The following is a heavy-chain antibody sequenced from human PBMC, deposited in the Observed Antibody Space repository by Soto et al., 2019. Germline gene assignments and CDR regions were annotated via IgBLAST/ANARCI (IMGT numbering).Heavy chain of an antibody. Sequence: ASVKVSCKASGYTFTSYGISWVRQAPGQGLEWMGWINPNSGGTNYAQKFQGRVTMTRDTSISTAYMELSRLRSDDTAVYYCASSYNWNYSGAFDIWGQGTMVTVSS. CDR3: ASSYNWNYSGAFDI. J-gene: IGHJ3*02. CDR2: INPNSGGT. CDR1: GYTFTSYG. D-gene: IGHD1-7*01. V-gene: IGHV1-2*02.